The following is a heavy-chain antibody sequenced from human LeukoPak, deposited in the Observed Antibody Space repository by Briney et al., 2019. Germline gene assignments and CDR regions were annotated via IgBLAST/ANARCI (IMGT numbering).Heavy chain of an antibody. CDR2: IRYDGSNT. Sequence: PGGSLRLSCTASGFAFSTYGMHWVRQAPGKGLEWVTFIRYDGSNTYYADSVKGRFTVSRDNTKNTLYMQMNRLRAEDTAVYYCAKVYATGYSGSYWTFDIWGQGTMVTVSS. D-gene: IGHD1-26*01. CDR1: GFAFSTYG. V-gene: IGHV3-30*02. J-gene: IGHJ3*02. CDR3: AKVYATGYSGSYWTFDI.